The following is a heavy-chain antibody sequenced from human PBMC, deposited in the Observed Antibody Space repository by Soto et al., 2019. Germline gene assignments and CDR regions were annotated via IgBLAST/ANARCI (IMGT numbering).Heavy chain of an antibody. CDR2: IYYSGST. J-gene: IGHJ5*02. Sequence: PSETLSLTCTVSGGSISSYYWSWIRQPPGKGLEWIGYIYYSGSTNYNPSLKSRVTISVDTSKNQFSLKLSSVTAADTAVYYCARGGGYCSGGSCYNCFDPWGQGTLVTVSP. V-gene: IGHV4-59*01. CDR1: GGSISSYY. CDR3: ARGGGYCSGGSCYNCFDP. D-gene: IGHD2-15*01.